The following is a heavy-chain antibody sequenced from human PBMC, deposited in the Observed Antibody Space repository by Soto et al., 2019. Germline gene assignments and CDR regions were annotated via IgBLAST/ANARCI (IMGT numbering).Heavy chain of an antibody. V-gene: IGHV4-39*01. Sequence: SETLSLNCTVSVGSISSSSYYWGWILQPPGKGLEWIGSIYYSGSTYYNPSLKSRVTISVDTSKNQFSLKLSSVTAADTAVYYCARVYYDFWSGYPDYWGQGTLVTVSS. D-gene: IGHD3-3*01. CDR1: VGSISSSSYY. CDR2: IYYSGST. J-gene: IGHJ4*02. CDR3: ARVYYDFWSGYPDY.